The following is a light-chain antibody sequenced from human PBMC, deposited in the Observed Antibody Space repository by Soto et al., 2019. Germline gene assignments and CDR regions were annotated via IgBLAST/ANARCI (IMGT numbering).Light chain of an antibody. Sequence: DILLTQSPSSLSASVGDSVTITCQASQAIGNYLSWYQQKLGKAPKLLIYDASNLETGVPSKFSGSGSGTDFTFTISSLQPEDFATYYCQQYGNLPLTFGGGTKVEIK. CDR3: QQYGNLPLT. V-gene: IGKV1-33*01. J-gene: IGKJ4*01. CDR1: QAIGNY. CDR2: DAS.